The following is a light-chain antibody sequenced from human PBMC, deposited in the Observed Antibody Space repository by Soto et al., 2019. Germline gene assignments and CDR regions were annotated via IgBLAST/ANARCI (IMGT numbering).Light chain of an antibody. Sequence: QSVLTQPPSASGTPGQRVTIPCSGRNSIIGSKTVNWYQPLPATAPKLLTYYYNLRPSGVPDRISGSKSGTSASLAISGLQSYDEADYYCAAWDDSMNGRVFGTWTKVTVL. V-gene: IGLV1-44*01. CDR1: NSIIGSKT. CDR2: YYN. CDR3: AAWDDSMNGRV. J-gene: IGLJ1*01.